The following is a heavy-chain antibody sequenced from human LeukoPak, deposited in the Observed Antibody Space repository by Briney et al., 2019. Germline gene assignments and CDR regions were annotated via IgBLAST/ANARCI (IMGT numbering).Heavy chain of an antibody. D-gene: IGHD6-13*01. CDR1: GFTFRSYG. Sequence: GRSLRLSCAASGFTFRSYGMHWVRQAPGKGLEWVAVISYDGSNKYYADSVKGRFTISRDNSKNTLYLQMNSLRAEDTAVYYCATARQYSNSWYSDYWGQETLVTVSS. CDR3: ATARQYSNSWYSDY. CDR2: ISYDGSNK. V-gene: IGHV3-30*03. J-gene: IGHJ4*02.